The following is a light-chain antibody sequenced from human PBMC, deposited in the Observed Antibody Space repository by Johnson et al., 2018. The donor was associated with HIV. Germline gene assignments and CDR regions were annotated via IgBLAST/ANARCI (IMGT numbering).Light chain of an antibody. CDR2: ENN. J-gene: IGLJ1*01. Sequence: QSVLTQPPSVSAAPGQKVTISCSGSSSNIGNNYVSWYQQLPGTAPKLLIYENNKRPSGIPDRFSGSKSGPSATLGITGLQTGDEGDYFCGAWDSTLNAYVFGTGTKVTVL. CDR1: SSNIGNNY. V-gene: IGLV1-51*02. CDR3: GAWDSTLNAYV.